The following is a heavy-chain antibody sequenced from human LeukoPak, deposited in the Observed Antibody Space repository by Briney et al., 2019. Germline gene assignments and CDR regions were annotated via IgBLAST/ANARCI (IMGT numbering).Heavy chain of an antibody. CDR3: AVGYSGGWYFD. J-gene: IGHJ4*02. Sequence: ASVKVSCKASGGTFSSYAISWVRQAPGQGLEWMGGIIPIFSTVNYAQKFQGRVTITADESTSTAYMELSSLRSEDTAVYYCAVGYSGGWYFDWGQGPLVTVSS. V-gene: IGHV1-69*13. CDR2: IIPIFSTV. CDR1: GGTFSSYA. D-gene: IGHD6-19*01.